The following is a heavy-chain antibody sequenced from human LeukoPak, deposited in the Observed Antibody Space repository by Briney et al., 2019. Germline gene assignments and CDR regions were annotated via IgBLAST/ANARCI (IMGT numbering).Heavy chain of an antibody. CDR2: VYSGGGT. V-gene: IGHV3-53*01. Sequence: GGSLRLSCAASGFTFSSYAMSWVRHAPGKGLEWVSVVYSGGGTYYADSVKGRFTFSRDNSKNTLYLQMNSLRVEDTAVYYCARGVGQDAFDIWGQGTMVTVSS. CDR1: GFTFSSYA. J-gene: IGHJ3*02. CDR3: ARGVGQDAFDI. D-gene: IGHD1-26*01.